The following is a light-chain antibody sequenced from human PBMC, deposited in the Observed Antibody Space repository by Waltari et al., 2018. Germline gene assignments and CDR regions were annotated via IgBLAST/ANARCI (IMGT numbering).Light chain of an antibody. J-gene: IGKJ1*01. CDR3: HRVSTFPPT. V-gene: IGKV1-12*01. CDR2: AVS. CDR1: QDISSA. Sequence: QMTQSPSSVSASVGDRVTLTCRAGQDISSALAWYQQKPGQAPNPLTYAVSSLQSGVQSSSTGVGFGPDFTPRSASFQPKNLEPTNVHRVSTFPPTFGQGTKLKS.